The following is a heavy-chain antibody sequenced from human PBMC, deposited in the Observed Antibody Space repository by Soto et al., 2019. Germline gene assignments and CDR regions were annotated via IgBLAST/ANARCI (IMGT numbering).Heavy chain of an antibody. Sequence: GGSLRLSCAASGFTFSSYGMHWVRQAPGKGLEWVAVIWYDGSNKYYADSVKGRFTISRDNSKNTLYLQMNSLRAEDTAVYYCARGPPFTMVRGVGWFDPWGQGTLVTVSS. J-gene: IGHJ5*02. D-gene: IGHD3-10*01. CDR3: ARGPPFTMVRGVGWFDP. CDR1: GFTFSSYG. V-gene: IGHV3-33*01. CDR2: IWYDGSNK.